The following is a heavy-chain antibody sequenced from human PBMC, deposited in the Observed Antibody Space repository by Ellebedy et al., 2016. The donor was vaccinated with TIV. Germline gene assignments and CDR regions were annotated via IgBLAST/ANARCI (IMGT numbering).Heavy chain of an antibody. V-gene: IGHV1-69*06. CDR3: AREAGNYAHFDY. J-gene: IGHJ4*02. D-gene: IGHD1-7*01. CDR2: IVPIFGTT. CDR1: GGTFSRYG. Sequence: SVKVSCXASGGTFSRYGINWVRQAPGQGLEWMGGIVPIFGTTNYTQKFQGRVTIIADKSTSTAYMELSSLRSEDTAVYYCAREAGNYAHFDYWGQGTLVIVSS.